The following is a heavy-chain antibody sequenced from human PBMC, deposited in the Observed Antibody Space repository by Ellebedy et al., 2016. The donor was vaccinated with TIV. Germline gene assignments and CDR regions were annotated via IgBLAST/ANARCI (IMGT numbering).Heavy chain of an antibody. CDR2: AHNDETYK. J-gene: IGHJ6*02. CDR3: AKDLGFAMDV. Sequence: GESLKISCAASGFIFNNYNLHWVRQAPGKGLEWVAIAHNDETYKFYADSVKGRFTVSRDNSGNTAYLHMSSLRAEDTAVYYCAKDLGFAMDVWGQGTTVTVSS. D-gene: IGHD7-27*01. CDR1: GFIFNNYN. V-gene: IGHV3-30*02.